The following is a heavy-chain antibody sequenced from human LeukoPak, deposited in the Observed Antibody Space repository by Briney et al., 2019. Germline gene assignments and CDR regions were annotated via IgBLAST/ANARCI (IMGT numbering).Heavy chain of an antibody. CDR3: STDPRLLIY. J-gene: IGHJ4*01. CDR2: ISGSGSDI. Sequence: GSLRLSCVVSGFGFSDSYMTWIRQTPGKGLEWLAYISGSGSDICYADSVKGRFTISRDNAKNSLYLQMNSLRPDDTALYYCSTDPRLLIYWGHGTLATVSS. V-gene: IGHV3-11*01. CDR1: GFGFSDSY. D-gene: IGHD2-8*01.